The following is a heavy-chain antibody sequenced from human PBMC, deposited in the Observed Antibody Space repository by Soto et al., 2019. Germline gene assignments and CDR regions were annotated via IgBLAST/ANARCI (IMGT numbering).Heavy chain of an antibody. CDR2: ISYDGSDS. CDR3: ARAGGWTRRGWFDP. Sequence: QVPLVESGGGVVQPGRSLRLSCAASGFTFSSYAMHWVRQAPGKGLEWVAVISYDGSDSYYADSVKGRFTISRDNSKNTLYLQMNSLRAEDTAVYYCARAGGWTRRGWFDPWGQGTLVTVSS. D-gene: IGHD6-19*01. V-gene: IGHV3-30-3*01. CDR1: GFTFSSYA. J-gene: IGHJ5*02.